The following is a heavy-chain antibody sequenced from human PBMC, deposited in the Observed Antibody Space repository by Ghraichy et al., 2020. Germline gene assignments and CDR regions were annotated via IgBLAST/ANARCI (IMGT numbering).Heavy chain of an antibody. J-gene: IGHJ2*01. CDR2: IYYSGST. Sequence: SETLSLTCTVSGGSISSYYWSWIRQPPGKGLEWIGYIYYSGSTNYNPSLKSRVTISVDTSKNQFSLKLSSVTAADTAVYYCAVSWTDYWYFDLWGRGTLVTVSS. CDR3: AVSWTDYWYFDL. D-gene: IGHD1-1*01. CDR1: GGSISSYY. V-gene: IGHV4-59*01.